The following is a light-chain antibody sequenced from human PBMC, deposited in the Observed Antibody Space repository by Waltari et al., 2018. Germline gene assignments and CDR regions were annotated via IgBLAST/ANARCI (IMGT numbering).Light chain of an antibody. CDR3: YATYDKIHGI. Sequence: SYELTQPSSVSVSPGQTARITCSGDILTKNYVRWFRQKPGQAPVLLIYKDTERPSAIPERCSGSSSGTTVTLNISGAQVDDEADYYCYATYDKIHGIFGGGTKLTVL. J-gene: IGLJ2*01. CDR2: KDT. CDR1: ILTKNY. V-gene: IGLV3-27*01.